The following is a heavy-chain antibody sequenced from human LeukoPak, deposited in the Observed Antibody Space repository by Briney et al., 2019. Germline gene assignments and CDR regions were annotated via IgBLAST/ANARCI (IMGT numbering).Heavy chain of an antibody. CDR3: VRDRYSSPYNWFDP. D-gene: IGHD6-19*01. CDR1: GGSISSYY. J-gene: IGHJ5*02. V-gene: IGHV4-59*01. CDR2: IYYSGST. Sequence: PSETLSLTCTVSGGSISSYYWSWIRQPPGKGLEWIGYIYYSGSTNYNPSLKSRVTISVDTSKNQFSLKLSSVTAADTAVYCCVRDRYSSPYNWFDPWGQGTLVTVSS.